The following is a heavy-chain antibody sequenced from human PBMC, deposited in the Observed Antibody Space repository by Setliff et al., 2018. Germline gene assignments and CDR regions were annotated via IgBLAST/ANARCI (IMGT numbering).Heavy chain of an antibody. Sequence: GSLRLSCAASGFTFSSYEMSWIRQAPGKGLEWVSYISGTASSKYYADSVKGRFTISRDNAKNSLYLQMNSLRAEDTAVYYCARDRGSGSYFLRYFDYWGQGTLVTVPQ. CDR1: GFTFSSYE. V-gene: IGHV3-48*03. J-gene: IGHJ4*02. D-gene: IGHD1-26*01. CDR3: ARDRGSGSYFLRYFDY. CDR2: ISGTASSK.